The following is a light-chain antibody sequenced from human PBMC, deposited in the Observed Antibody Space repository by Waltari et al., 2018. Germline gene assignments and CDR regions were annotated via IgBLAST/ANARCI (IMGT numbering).Light chain of an antibody. V-gene: IGLV2-23*02. J-gene: IGLJ3*02. Sequence: QSALTQPASVSGSPGQSITISCTGTSRDVGSYNLVSWYQQHPGKPPKLMIYEVTKWPSGVSMRFSGSKSGNTASLTISGLQAEDEADYYCCSYAGSSTWVFGGGTKLTVL. CDR1: SRDVGSYNL. CDR2: EVT. CDR3: CSYAGSSTWV.